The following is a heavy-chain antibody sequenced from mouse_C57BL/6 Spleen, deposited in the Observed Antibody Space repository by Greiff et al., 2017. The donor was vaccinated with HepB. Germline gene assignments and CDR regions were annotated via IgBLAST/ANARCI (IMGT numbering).Heavy chain of an antibody. J-gene: IGHJ4*01. CDR1: GYAFSSSW. V-gene: IGHV1-82*01. CDR3: ARRGLRSNYAMDY. CDR2: IYPGDGDT. Sequence: QVQLQQSGPELVKPGASVKISCKASGYAFSSSWMNWVKQRPGKGLEWIGRIYPGDGDTNYNGKFKGKATLTADKSSSTAYMQLSSLTSEDSAVYFCARRGLRSNYAMDYWGQGTSVTVSS.